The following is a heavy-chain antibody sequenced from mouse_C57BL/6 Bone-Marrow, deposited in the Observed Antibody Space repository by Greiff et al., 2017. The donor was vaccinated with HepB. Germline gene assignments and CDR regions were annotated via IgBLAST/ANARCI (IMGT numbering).Heavy chain of an antibody. Sequence: DVHLVESGGGLVQPGESLKLSCESNEYEFPSHDMSWVRKTPEKRLELVAAINSDGGSTYYPDTMERRFIISRDNTKKTLYLQMSSLRSEDTALYYCARRAYYSNPYYFDYWGQGTTLTVSS. J-gene: IGHJ2*01. CDR2: INSDGGST. CDR3: ARRAYYSNPYYFDY. D-gene: IGHD2-5*01. CDR1: EYEFPSHD. V-gene: IGHV5-2*01.